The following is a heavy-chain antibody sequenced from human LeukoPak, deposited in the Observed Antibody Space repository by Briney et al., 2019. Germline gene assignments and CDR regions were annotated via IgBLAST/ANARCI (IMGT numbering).Heavy chain of an antibody. D-gene: IGHD3-3*01. CDR1: GFTFSRYW. Sequence: GGSLRLSCAASGFTFSRYWMHWVRQAPGKGLVWVSRINSDGSTTSYADSVKGRFTISRDNAKNTLYLQMNSLRAEDTAVYYCATFWSGSDFDYWGQGTLVTVSS. J-gene: IGHJ4*02. CDR2: INSDGSTT. CDR3: ATFWSGSDFDY. V-gene: IGHV3-74*01.